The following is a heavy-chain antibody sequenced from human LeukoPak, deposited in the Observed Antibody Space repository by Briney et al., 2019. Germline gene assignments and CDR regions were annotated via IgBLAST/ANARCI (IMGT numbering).Heavy chain of an antibody. CDR2: IIPIFGTA. Sequence: ASVKVSCKASGGTFSSYAISWVRQAPGQGLEWMGGIIPIFGTANNAQKFQGRVTITADESTSTAYMELSSLRSEDTAVYYCASCIGYCSSTSCYYYYYMDVWGKGTTVTVSS. J-gene: IGHJ6*03. V-gene: IGHV1-69*13. D-gene: IGHD2-2*01. CDR1: GGTFSSYA. CDR3: ASCIGYCSSTSCYYYYYMDV.